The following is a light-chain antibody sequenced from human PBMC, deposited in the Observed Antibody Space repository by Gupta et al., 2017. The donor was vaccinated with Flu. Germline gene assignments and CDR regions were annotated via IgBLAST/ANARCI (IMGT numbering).Light chain of an antibody. CDR1: SSNIGSNY. V-gene: IGLV1-47*03. CDR2: RNN. J-gene: IGLJ1*01. CDR3: AAWDDSLSGSYV. Sequence: SKTPGQRVTISCSGSSSNIGSNYVYWYQQLPGTAPKLLIYRNNQRPSGVPDRFSGSKSGTSASLAISGLWSEDGADYYCAAWDDSLSGSYVFGTGTKVTVL.